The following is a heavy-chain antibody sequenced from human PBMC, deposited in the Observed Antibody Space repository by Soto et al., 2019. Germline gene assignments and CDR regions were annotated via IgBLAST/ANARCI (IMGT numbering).Heavy chain of an antibody. CDR2: ISSSSSYI. CDR1: GFTFSSYS. CDR3: AREDGTVTTYYFDY. D-gene: IGHD4-4*01. Sequence: GGSLRLSCAASGFTFSSYSMNWVRQAPGKGLEWVSSISSSSSYIYYADSVKGRFTISRDNAKNSLYLQMNSLRAEDTAVYYCAREDGTVTTYYFDYWGQGTLVTVSS. V-gene: IGHV3-21*01. J-gene: IGHJ4*02.